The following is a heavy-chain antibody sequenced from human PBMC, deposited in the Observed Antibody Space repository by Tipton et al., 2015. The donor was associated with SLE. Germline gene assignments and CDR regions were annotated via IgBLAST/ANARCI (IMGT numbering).Heavy chain of an antibody. Sequence: TLSLTCTVSGDSISGSDHFWGWIRQPPGKGLEWIGSIFYGGNTYYNPSLKSRVAISVDTSKNTFSLKVTSVTAADTAVYFCARHDGDYYFEYWGQGTLVTVSS. CDR2: IFYGGNT. V-gene: IGHV4-39*01. CDR1: GDSISGSDHF. CDR3: ARHDGDYYFEY. J-gene: IGHJ4*02.